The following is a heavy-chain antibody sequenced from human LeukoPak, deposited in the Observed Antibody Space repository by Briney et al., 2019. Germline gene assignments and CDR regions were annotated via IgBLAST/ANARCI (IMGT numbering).Heavy chain of an antibody. J-gene: IGHJ4*02. CDR3: ARDLDSSSSFDY. D-gene: IGHD6-6*01. Sequence: GGSLRLSCAASGFTFSSYTMNWVRQAPGKGLEWVSSISSSSTYTYYADSVKGRFTISRDNAKNSLYLQMSSLRAEDTALYYSARDLDSSSSFDYWGQGTLVTVSS. CDR1: GFTFSSYT. V-gene: IGHV3-21*01. CDR2: ISSSSTYT.